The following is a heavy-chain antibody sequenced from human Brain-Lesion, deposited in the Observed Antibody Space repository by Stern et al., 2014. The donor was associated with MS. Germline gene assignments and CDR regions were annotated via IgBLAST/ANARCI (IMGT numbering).Heavy chain of an antibody. J-gene: IGHJ6*02. D-gene: IGHD3-3*01. V-gene: IGHV1-2*02. CDR2: INPNTGGT. Sequence: QMQLVQSGAEVKKPGASVKVSYKTSGYIFTGYYIHWVRQAPGQGLEWMAWINPNTGGTKYAQKVQGRVTMSRDTSISTAYVELSSLTSDDTAVYYCARDQRGITIFGVVTDYYYLGMDVWGQGTTVTVSS. CDR1: GYIFTGYY. CDR3: ARDQRGITIFGVVTDYYYLGMDV.